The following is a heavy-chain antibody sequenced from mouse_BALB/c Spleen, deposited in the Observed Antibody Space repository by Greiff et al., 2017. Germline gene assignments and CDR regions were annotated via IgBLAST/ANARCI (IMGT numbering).Heavy chain of an antibody. Sequence: VQLKQSGPGLVKPSQSLSLTCTVTGYSITSDYAWNWIRQFPGNKLEWMGYISYSGSTSYNPSLKSRISITRDTSKNQFFLQLNSVTTEDTATYYCARREGDAMDYWGQGTSVTVSS. J-gene: IGHJ4*01. V-gene: IGHV3-2*02. CDR3: ARREGDAMDY. CDR1: GYSITSDYA. CDR2: ISYSGST.